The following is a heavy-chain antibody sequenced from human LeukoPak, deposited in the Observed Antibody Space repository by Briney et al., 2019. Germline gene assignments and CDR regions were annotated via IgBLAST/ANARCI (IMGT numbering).Heavy chain of an antibody. CDR3: ARDPTSYGAILDWYFDL. D-gene: IGHD4-17*01. CDR1: GSTFTGYY. V-gene: IGHV1-2*02. CDR2: INPNTGGT. J-gene: IGHJ2*01. Sequence: ASVKVCCKASGSTFTGYYMHWVRQAPGQGHEWMGCINPNTGGTNYAQKFQGRVTMTSDTSISTAYMQLSRLRSDDTAVYYCARDPTSYGAILDWYFDLWGGGTPVTVSS.